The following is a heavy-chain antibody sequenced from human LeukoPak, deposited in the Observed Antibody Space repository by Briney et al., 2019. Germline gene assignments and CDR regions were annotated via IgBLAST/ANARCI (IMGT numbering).Heavy chain of an antibody. V-gene: IGHV1-46*01. CDR2: INLSGGST. D-gene: IGHD6-19*01. CDR1: GYSFTSYY. Sequence: SAVTVSCKASGYSFTSYYMHLVRLAPAPGLEWMGIINLSGGSTSYAQKFQGRVTMTRDTSTSTVYMELSSLRSEDTAVYYCARDLGPGIAVEPFDYWGQGTLVTVSS. J-gene: IGHJ4*02. CDR3: ARDLGPGIAVEPFDY.